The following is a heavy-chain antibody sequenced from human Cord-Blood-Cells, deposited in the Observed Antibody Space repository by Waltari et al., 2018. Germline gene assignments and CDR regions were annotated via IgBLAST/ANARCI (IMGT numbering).Heavy chain of an antibody. D-gene: IGHD3-16*01. CDR2: TYYRSKWYN. CDR3: ARVKRGSTEAVDN. V-gene: IGHV6-1*01. Sequence: QVQLQPSGPGLVKPSQTLSLTCAISGDSVSSNSAAWNWIRQSPSRGLEWLGRTYYRSKWYNDYAVSVKSRITNNPGTAKRQFSLQLNSVSPEDTAVYYCARVKRGSTEAVDNWGQVTMVTVSA. CDR1: GDSVSSNSAA. J-gene: IGHJ3*02.